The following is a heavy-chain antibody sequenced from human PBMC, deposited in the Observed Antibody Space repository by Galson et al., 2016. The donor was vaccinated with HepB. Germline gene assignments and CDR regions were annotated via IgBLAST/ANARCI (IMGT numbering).Heavy chain of an antibody. Sequence: SLRLSCAASGFTFSSYWMSWVRQAPGKGLEWVANIKEDGSEEYYVDSEKGRFTISRDNAKNSLYLQMNRLRAEDTAVYYCAKKWSYGDYSFFDYWGQGTLVTVSS. CDR2: IKEDGSEE. J-gene: IGHJ4*02. CDR3: AKKWSYGDYSFFDY. CDR1: GFTFSSYW. D-gene: IGHD4-17*01. V-gene: IGHV3-7*01.